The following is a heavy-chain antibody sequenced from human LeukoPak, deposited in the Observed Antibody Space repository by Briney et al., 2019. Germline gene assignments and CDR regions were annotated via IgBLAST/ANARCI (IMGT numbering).Heavy chain of an antibody. D-gene: IGHD3-3*02. J-gene: IGHJ4*02. V-gene: IGHV1-69*04. CDR2: IIPILGIA. CDR3: ASTFHIFGVVIAKNDYFDY. Sequence: GSSVKVSCKASGGTFSSYAISWVRQAPGQGLEWMGRIIPILGIANYAQKFQGRVTITADKSTSTAYMELSSLRSEDTAVYYCASTFHIFGVVIAKNDYFDYWGQGTLVTVSS. CDR1: GGTFSSYA.